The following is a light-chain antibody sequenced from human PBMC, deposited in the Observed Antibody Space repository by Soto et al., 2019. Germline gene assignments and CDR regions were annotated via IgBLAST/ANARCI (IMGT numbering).Light chain of an antibody. CDR2: RNS. J-gene: IGLJ2*01. CDR1: SSNIGSNY. CDR3: AAWDDSLSGVV. Sequence: QSVLTQPPSASGTPGQRVTISCSGSSSNIGSNYVYWYQQLPGTVPQLLIYRNSERPSGVPDRFSGSKSGTSASLAISGLRSEDEADYYCAAWDDSLSGVVFGGGTQLDRP. V-gene: IGLV1-47*01.